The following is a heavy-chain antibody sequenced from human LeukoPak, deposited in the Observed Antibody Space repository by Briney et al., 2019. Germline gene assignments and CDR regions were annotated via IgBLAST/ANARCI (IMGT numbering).Heavy chain of an antibody. Sequence: ASVKVSCKASGGTFSSYAISWVRQAPGQGLEWMGGIIPIFGTANYAQKFQGRVTITADESTSTACMELSSLRSEDTAVYYCAREGEMATIRPRPGKFDYWGQGTLVTVSS. V-gene: IGHV1-69*13. CDR3: AREGEMATIRPRPGKFDY. CDR1: GGTFSSYA. J-gene: IGHJ4*02. D-gene: IGHD5-24*01. CDR2: IIPIFGTA.